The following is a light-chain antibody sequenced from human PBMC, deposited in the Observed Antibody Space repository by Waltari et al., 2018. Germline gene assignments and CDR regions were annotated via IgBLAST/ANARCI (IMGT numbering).Light chain of an antibody. CDR3: QAADNSGTLNWV. Sequence: SFELTQPPSVSVSPGQTARITCSADALAKQYAYWYQQKAGQAPLVVIYTDSERPSGIPERFSGSSSGTTVTLTISGVQAEDEADYYCQAADNSGTLNWVFGGGTKLTVL. V-gene: IGLV3-25*03. CDR1: ALAKQY. J-gene: IGLJ3*02. CDR2: TDS.